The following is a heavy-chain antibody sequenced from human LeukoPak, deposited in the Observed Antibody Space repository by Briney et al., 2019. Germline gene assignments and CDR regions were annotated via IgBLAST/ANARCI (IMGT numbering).Heavy chain of an antibody. J-gene: IGHJ4*02. CDR1: GGSISSGGYY. CDR3: ARTRGYSYGYFDY. Sequence: TLSLTCTVSGGSISSGGYYWSWIRQHPGKGLEWIGYIYYSGSTYYNPSLKSRVTISVDTSKNQFSLKLSSVTAADTAVYYCARTRGYSYGYFDYWGQGTLVTVSS. V-gene: IGHV4-31*03. D-gene: IGHD5-18*01. CDR2: IYYSGST.